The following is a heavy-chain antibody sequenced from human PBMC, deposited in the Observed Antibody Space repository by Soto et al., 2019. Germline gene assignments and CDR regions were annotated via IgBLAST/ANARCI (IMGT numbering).Heavy chain of an antibody. CDR3: ARSKKPGPYYYYGMDV. Sequence: SETLSLTCAVYGGSFSGYYWSWIRQPPGKGLEWIGEINHSGSTNYNPSLKSRVTISVDTSKNQFSLKLSSVTAADTAVYYCARSKKPGPYYYYGMDVWGQGTTVTVSS. CDR2: INHSGST. V-gene: IGHV4-34*01. CDR1: GGSFSGYY. J-gene: IGHJ6*02.